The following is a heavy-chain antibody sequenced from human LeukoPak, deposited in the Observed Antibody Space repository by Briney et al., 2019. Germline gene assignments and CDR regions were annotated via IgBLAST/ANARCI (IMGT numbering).Heavy chain of an antibody. D-gene: IGHD2-2*01. CDR1: GFTFRSYW. J-gene: IGHJ5*02. CDR2: IRQDGSEK. Sequence: PGGSLRLSCAASGFTFRSYWMSLLRQAPGKGPEWVANIRQDGSEKYYMDSVKGRFTISRDNAKKSLYLQMNSLRADDTAMYYCARDFSAQVPVTIHDNWFDPWGQGTLVIVSS. V-gene: IGHV3-7*01. CDR3: ARDFSAQVPVTIHDNWFDP.